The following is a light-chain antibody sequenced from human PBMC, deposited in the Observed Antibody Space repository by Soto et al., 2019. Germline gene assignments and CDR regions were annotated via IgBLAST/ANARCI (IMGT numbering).Light chain of an antibody. J-gene: IGKJ1*01. CDR2: GAS. Sequence: IVMTQSPATLSVSPGERATLSCRASQSVNNNLAWYQQKLGQAPRVLIYGASTRATGIPARFTGSGSGTEFILTITSLQSEDSAVYYCQEYNTWPWTFGQGTKVDIK. V-gene: IGKV3-15*01. CDR1: QSVNNN. CDR3: QEYNTWPWT.